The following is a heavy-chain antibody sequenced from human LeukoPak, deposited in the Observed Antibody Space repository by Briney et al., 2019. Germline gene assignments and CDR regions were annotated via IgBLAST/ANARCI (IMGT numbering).Heavy chain of an antibody. Sequence: PSETLSLTCTVPGGSISSSNYSWGWLSQPPGKGLEWIGRIYYSGSTYYSPSLRSGVTLSIDSSKNQFSLTLRSVTAADAARYSCGRQIGAGAFDFWGQGTDVTVSS. CDR3: GRQIGAGAFDF. V-gene: IGHV4-39*01. J-gene: IGHJ3*01. CDR2: IYYSGST. CDR1: GGSISSSNYS. D-gene: IGHD6-13*01.